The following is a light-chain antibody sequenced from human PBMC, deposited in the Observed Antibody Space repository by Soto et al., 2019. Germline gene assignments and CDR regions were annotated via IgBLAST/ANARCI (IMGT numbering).Light chain of an antibody. Sequence: QLVLTQSSSASASLGSSVKLTCTLSSGHSSYIIAWHQKQPGKAPRYLMKLEGSGSYNKGSAVPDRYSGSSSGADRYLTISNPPFEDEADYYCETWDSNTRVFGGGTKLTVL. CDR1: SGHSSYI. CDR3: ETWDSNTRV. V-gene: IGLV4-60*02. CDR2: LEGSGSY. J-gene: IGLJ3*02.